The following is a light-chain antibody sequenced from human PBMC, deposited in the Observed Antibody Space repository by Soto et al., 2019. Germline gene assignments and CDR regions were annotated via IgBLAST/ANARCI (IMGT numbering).Light chain of an antibody. CDR2: DAS. Sequence: DIQMTQSPSALSASVGDRVTITCRASQSISSWLAWYQQKPGKAPRLLIYDASYLERGVPSKFSGSGSGTEFTLTISDLLPDDLATYYCQKYNNFWTFGPGTKVEI. CDR3: QKYNNFWT. V-gene: IGKV1-5*01. CDR1: QSISSW. J-gene: IGKJ1*01.